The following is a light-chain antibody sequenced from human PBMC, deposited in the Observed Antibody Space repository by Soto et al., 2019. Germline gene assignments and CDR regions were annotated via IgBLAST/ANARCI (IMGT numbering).Light chain of an antibody. CDR1: QDIRGA. J-gene: IGKJ5*01. CDR3: QLFNSYPIT. CDR2: DVS. V-gene: IGKV1-13*02. Sequence: AIQVTQSPSSLSASVGDRVTMTCRASQDIRGALAWYQQKSGKPPNLLIYDVSTLEGGVPSRFSGSGSGTELTLTISSLQPEDLGTYYFQLFNSYPITFGHGTRLEIK.